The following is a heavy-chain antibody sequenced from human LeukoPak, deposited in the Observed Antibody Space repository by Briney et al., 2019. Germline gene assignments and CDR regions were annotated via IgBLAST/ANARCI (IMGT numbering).Heavy chain of an antibody. CDR3: ARAGPCGSGSYYDY. Sequence: PSETLSLTCIVSGGSISTYYWSWIRQPPGKGLEWIGYISYSGSTNYNPSLKSRVTISVDTSKNQFSLKLSSVTAADTAVYYCARAGPCGSGSYYDYWGQGTLVTVSS. CDR1: GGSISTYY. D-gene: IGHD3-10*01. J-gene: IGHJ4*02. CDR2: ISYSGST. V-gene: IGHV4-59*01.